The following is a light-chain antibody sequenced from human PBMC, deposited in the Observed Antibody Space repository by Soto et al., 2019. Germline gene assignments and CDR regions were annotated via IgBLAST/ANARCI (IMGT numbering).Light chain of an antibody. Sequence: EIVLTQSPGTLSLSPGESATLSCRASQIVRSSYLAWYQQKPGQAPRLLIYDASNRATGIPDRFSGSGSGPEFPLTISRLEPEDFAVYYCQQYGTSPVTFGQGTKLEIK. CDR2: DAS. J-gene: IGKJ2*01. CDR1: QIVRSSY. CDR3: QQYGTSPVT. V-gene: IGKV3-20*01.